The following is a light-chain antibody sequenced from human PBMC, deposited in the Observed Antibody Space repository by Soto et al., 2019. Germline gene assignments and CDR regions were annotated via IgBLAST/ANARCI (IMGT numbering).Light chain of an antibody. Sequence: EIVMTQSPATLSVSPGQISTLSCRASQSVSSNLAWYQQKTVQAPRLLIYGASTRATGIPARLSGSGSGTELTITISSMQSEDFEVYYCQQYNNWPWTFGHGTKVDIK. CDR1: QSVSSN. CDR3: QQYNNWPWT. V-gene: IGKV3-15*01. J-gene: IGKJ1*01. CDR2: GAS.